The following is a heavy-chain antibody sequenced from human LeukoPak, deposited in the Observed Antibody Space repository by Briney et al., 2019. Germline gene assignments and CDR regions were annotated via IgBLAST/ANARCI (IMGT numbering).Heavy chain of an antibody. Sequence: GASVKVSCKASDYTFTNYGISWVRQAPGQGLEWMGWISAHNGITYYPQKYQGRVTVTTDTSTRTAYMEMRSLRSDDTAVYYCATTADCSGGGCYDYWGQGTLVTVSS. J-gene: IGHJ4*02. D-gene: IGHD2-15*01. CDR1: DYTFTNYG. CDR2: ISAHNGIT. V-gene: IGHV1-18*01. CDR3: ATTADCSGGGCYDY.